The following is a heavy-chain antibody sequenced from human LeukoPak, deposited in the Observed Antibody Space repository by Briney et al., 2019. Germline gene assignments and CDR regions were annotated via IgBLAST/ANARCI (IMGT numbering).Heavy chain of an antibody. D-gene: IGHD3-9*01. V-gene: IGHV1-3*01. CDR1: GYSFSTYT. CDR3: AREYGDILTGYASNWFDP. CDR2: INAGNGNT. J-gene: IGHJ5*02. Sequence: ASVKVSCTASGYSFSTYTMNWVRQAPGQRLEWMGWINAGNGNTKYSQKFQGRVTITRDTSASTAYMELSSLRSEDTAVYYCAREYGDILTGYASNWFDPWGQGTLVTVSS.